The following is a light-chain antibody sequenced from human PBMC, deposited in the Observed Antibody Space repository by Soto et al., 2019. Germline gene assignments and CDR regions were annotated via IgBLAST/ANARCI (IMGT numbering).Light chain of an antibody. CDR2: EVS. CDR1: SSDVVGYNY. J-gene: IGLJ1*01. Sequence: QSALTQPASVSGSPGQSITISCTGTSSDVVGYNYVSWYQQHPGKAPKLMIYEVSNRPSGVSNRFSGSKSGNTASLTISGLQAEDEAAYYCSSYTSSSSPYVFGTGTKLTVL. CDR3: SSYTSSSSPYV. V-gene: IGLV2-14*01.